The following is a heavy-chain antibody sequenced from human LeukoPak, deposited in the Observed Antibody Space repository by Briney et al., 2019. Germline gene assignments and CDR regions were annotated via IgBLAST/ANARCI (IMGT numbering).Heavy chain of an antibody. V-gene: IGHV1-69*06. CDR2: IIPIFGTA. D-gene: IGHD5-12*01. Sequence: SMKVSCKASGYTFTSYGISWVRQAPGQGLEWMGGIIPIFGTANYAQKFQGRVTITADKSTSTAYMELSSLRSEDTAVYYCARDSQRDIDFDYWGQGTLVTVSS. CDR3: ARDSQRDIDFDY. J-gene: IGHJ4*02. CDR1: GYTFTSYG.